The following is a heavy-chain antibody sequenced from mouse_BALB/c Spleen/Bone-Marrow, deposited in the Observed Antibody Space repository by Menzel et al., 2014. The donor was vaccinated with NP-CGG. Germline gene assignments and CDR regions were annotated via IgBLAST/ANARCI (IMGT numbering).Heavy chain of an antibody. CDR3: TRDGKGNYDYAMDY. D-gene: IGHD2-1*01. CDR2: ISSGGSYT. CDR1: GFTFSSYT. V-gene: IGHV5-6-4*01. Sequence: EVKLQESGGGLAKSGGSLKLSCAASGFTFSSYTMSWVRQTPEKRLEWVATISSGGSYTYYPDSVKGRFTISRDNAKNTLYLQMSSLKSEDTAMYYCTRDGKGNYDYAMDYWGQGTSVTVSS. J-gene: IGHJ4*01.